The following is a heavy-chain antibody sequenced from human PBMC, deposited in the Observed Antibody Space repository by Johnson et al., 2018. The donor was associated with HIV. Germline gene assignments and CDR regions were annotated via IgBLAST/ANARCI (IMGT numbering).Heavy chain of an antibody. CDR1: GFTFSSYG. Sequence: QMLLVESGGGVVQPGGSLRLSCAASGFTFSSYGMHWVRQAPGKGLEWVTFIRYDGSNKYYADFVKGRFTISRDNSKNTLYMQMTILRAVDTAVYYCATRQQLVPGAFDIWGQGTMVTVSS. D-gene: IGHD6-13*01. CDR3: ATRQQLVPGAFDI. CDR2: IRYDGSNK. J-gene: IGHJ3*02. V-gene: IGHV3-30*02.